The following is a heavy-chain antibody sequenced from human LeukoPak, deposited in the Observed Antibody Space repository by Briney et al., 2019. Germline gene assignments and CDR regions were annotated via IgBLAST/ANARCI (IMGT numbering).Heavy chain of an antibody. CDR1: GGSISSYY. J-gene: IGHJ4*02. D-gene: IGHD4-23*01. CDR3: ARGDTVATGLYDY. CDR2: IYTTGST. Sequence: SETLSLTCTVSGGSISSYYWSWIRQPAGKGLEWIGRIYTTGSTNYNPSLKSRVTISIDKSKNQFSLKLSSVTAADTAVYCCARGDTVATGLYDYWGQGTLVTVSS. V-gene: IGHV4-4*07.